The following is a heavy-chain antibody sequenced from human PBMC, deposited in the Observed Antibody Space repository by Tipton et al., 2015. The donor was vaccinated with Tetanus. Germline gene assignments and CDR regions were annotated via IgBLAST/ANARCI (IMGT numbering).Heavy chain of an antibody. CDR3: ARGRELGPHEYFEH. Sequence: QLVQSGAEVKKPGASVKVSCKASGYTFTHYGVNWVRQAPGQGLEWMGWISPFNENVNHAEKFKGRLTMTTDRSTATVYMDLRSLRSDDTAVYYCARGRELGPHEYFEHWGQGTLVTVSS. CDR2: ISPFNENV. CDR1: GYTFTHYG. V-gene: IGHV1-18*01. D-gene: IGHD7-27*01. J-gene: IGHJ5*02.